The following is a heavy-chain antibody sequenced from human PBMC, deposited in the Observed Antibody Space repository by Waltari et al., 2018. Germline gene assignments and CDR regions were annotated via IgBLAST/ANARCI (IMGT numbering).Heavy chain of an antibody. D-gene: IGHD5-12*01. V-gene: IGHV3-7*01. Sequence: EVLLVESGGGLVQTGGSLRLSCAASSFTFSNYWMNWVRQAPGKGLEWVANINQDGSEEYYVDSVKGRFTISRDNAKNSLYLEMKTLRAEDTAIYYCARTGARWLQFAAFDIWGQGTMVTVSS. CDR1: SFTFSNYW. CDR2: INQDGSEE. CDR3: ARTGARWLQFAAFDI. J-gene: IGHJ3*02.